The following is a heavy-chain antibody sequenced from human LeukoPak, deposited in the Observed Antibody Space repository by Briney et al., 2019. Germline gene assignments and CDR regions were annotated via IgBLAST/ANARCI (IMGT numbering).Heavy chain of an antibody. CDR1: GFTFDDYA. CDR3: AKDRGPDSSGYYSDYYYGMDV. J-gene: IGHJ6*02. CDR2: ISWNSGSI. D-gene: IGHD3-22*01. V-gene: IGHV3-9*01. Sequence: GGSLRLSCAASGFTFDDYAMRWVRQAPGKGLEWVSGISWNSGSIGYADSAKGRFTISRDNAKNSLYLQMNSLRAEDTALYYCAKDRGPDSSGYYSDYYYGMDVWGQGTTVTVSS.